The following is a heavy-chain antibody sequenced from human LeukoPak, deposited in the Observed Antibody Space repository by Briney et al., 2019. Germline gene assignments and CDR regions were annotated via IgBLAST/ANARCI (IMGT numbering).Heavy chain of an antibody. CDR3: SKDPVQHGNGLYWFDP. D-gene: IGHD1-1*01. Sequence: GGSLTLSCAAYAFTFNNYAASWVRQAPGKGLEWVSGISGSSSKTYYADSVKGRFTISRENSRNTFYIQMTSLRVEDTAVYYCSKDPVQHGNGLYWFDPWGQGTVVTVSP. J-gene: IGHJ5*01. CDR2: ISGSSSKT. V-gene: IGHV3-23*01. CDR1: AFTFNNYA.